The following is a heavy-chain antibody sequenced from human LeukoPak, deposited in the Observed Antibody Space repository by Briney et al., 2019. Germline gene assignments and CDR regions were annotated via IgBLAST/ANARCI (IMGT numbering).Heavy chain of an antibody. Sequence: GGSLRLSCAASGFTFSTYAVHWVRQAPGKGLEWVALISYDGSDKYYADSVKGRFTISRDNSKNTLYLQMNSLSAEDTAVYYCAKEVRESAWFYFDYWGQGTLATVSS. CDR1: GFTFSTYA. CDR3: AKEVRESAWFYFDY. J-gene: IGHJ4*02. V-gene: IGHV3-30-3*02. CDR2: ISYDGSDK. D-gene: IGHD3-10*01.